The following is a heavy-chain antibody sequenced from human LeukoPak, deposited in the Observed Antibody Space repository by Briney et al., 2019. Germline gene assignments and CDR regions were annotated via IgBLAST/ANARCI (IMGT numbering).Heavy chain of an antibody. CDR1: GFTFSSYW. J-gene: IGHJ4*02. CDR3: ARDQYCSSTSCYRTGFDY. D-gene: IGHD2-2*02. Sequence: GGSLRLSCAASGFTFSSYWMSWVRQAPGKGLEWVANIKQDGSEKYYVDSVKGRFTISRDSAKNSLYLQMNSLRAEDTAVYYCARDQYCSSTSCYRTGFDYWGQGTLVTVSS. CDR2: IKQDGSEK. V-gene: IGHV3-7*01.